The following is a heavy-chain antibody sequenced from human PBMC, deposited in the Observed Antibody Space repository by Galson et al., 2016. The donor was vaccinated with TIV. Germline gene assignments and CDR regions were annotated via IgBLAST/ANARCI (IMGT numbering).Heavy chain of an antibody. D-gene: IGHD6-19*01. CDR3: ARGPGDQWLLDY. V-gene: IGHV1-46*04. CDR1: GYAFTSYY. Sequence: SVKVSCKASGYAFTSYYIHWVRQAPGQGLEWMGIISPDGGTTVYAQKLQDRVTMTRDTSTSTVYMDLSSLRSDDTAVYFCARGPGDQWLLDYWGLGTLVTVSS. CDR2: ISPDGGTT. J-gene: IGHJ4*02.